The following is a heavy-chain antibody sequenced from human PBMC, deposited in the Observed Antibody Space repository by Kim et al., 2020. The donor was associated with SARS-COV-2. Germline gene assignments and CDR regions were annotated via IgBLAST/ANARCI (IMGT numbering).Heavy chain of an antibody. D-gene: IGHD6-6*01. V-gene: IGHV3-23*01. J-gene: IGHJ4*02. Sequence: ADSVKGRFTISRDNAKNTLYLQMNRLRAEDTAVYYCAKGSVAARSGNTFDSWGQGTRVTVSS. CDR3: AKGSVAARSGNTFDS.